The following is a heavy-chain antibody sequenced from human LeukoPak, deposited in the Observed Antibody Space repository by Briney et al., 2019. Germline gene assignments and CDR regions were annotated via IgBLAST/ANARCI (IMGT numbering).Heavy chain of an antibody. Sequence: PGGPLRLSCAASGFTFSSYAMSWVRQAPGKGLEWVSIIRGSGGSTNYADSVKGRFTISRDNSKNTLYLQMNSLRAEDTAVYYCAKPYYGSGSYYGFNYYAFDYWGQGTLVTVSS. CDR1: GFTFSSYA. J-gene: IGHJ4*02. V-gene: IGHV3-23*01. D-gene: IGHD3-10*01. CDR2: IRGSGGST. CDR3: AKPYYGSGSYYGFNYYAFDY.